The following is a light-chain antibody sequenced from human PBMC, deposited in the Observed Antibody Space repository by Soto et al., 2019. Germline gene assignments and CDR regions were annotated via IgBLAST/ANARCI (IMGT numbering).Light chain of an antibody. CDR3: QQRSNWPLLT. V-gene: IGKV3-11*01. CDR2: DAS. Sequence: EIVLTQSPATLSLSPGERATLSCRASQSISSYLAWYQQNPGQAPRLLMYDASRWATGIPARFSGSGSGTDFPLTISSLEPEDFAIYYCQQRSNWPLLTFGGGTKVDIK. J-gene: IGKJ4*01. CDR1: QSISSY.